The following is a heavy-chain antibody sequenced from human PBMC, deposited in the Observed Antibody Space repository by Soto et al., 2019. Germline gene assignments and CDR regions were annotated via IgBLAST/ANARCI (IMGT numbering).Heavy chain of an antibody. CDR2: ISGSGGST. V-gene: IGHV3-23*01. D-gene: IGHD3-3*01. CDR3: AKDRTIFGVARGYYGMDV. CDR1: GCTFSSYA. Sequence: GVSLRLSCAASGCTFSSYAMSWVRQAPGKWLEWVSAISGSGGSTYYADSVKGRFTISRDNSKNTLYLQMNSLRAEDTAVYYCAKDRTIFGVARGYYGMDVWGPGTTVTVSS. J-gene: IGHJ6*02.